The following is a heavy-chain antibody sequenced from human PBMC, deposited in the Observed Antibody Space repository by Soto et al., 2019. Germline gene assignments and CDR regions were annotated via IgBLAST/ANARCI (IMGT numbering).Heavy chain of an antibody. CDR3: ARVPPPTFSGLKSYFDY. V-gene: IGHV3-74*01. CDR2: INSDGSST. Sequence: EVQLVESGGGLVQPGGSLRLSCAASGFTFSGYWMHWVRQAPGKGLVWVSRINSDGSSTSYADSVKGRFTISRDNAKNTLYLQMNRLRAEDTAVYCCARVPPPTFSGLKSYFDYWGQGTLVTVSS. CDR1: GFTFSGYW. J-gene: IGHJ4*02. D-gene: IGHD6-19*01.